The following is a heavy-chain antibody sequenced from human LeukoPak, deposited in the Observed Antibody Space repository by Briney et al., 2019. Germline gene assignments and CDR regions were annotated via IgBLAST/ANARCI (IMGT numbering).Heavy chain of an antibody. CDR1: GYSISSGYY. J-gene: IGHJ4*02. Sequence: SETLSLTCAVSGYSISSGYYWGWIRQPPGKGLEWIGSIYYSGSTYYNPSLKSRVTISVDTSKNQFSLKLSSVTAADTAVYYCASVARDSSGYHYFDYWGQGTLVTVSS. CDR3: ASVARDSSGYHYFDY. D-gene: IGHD3-22*01. V-gene: IGHV4-38-2*01. CDR2: IYYSGST.